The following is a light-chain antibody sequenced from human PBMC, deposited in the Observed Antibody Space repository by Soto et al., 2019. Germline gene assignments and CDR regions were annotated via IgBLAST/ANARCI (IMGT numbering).Light chain of an antibody. CDR1: QDISRY. V-gene: IGKV1-33*01. Sequence: IQMTQSPSSLSASVGDRVTITCQASQDISRYLNWYQQKPGKAPKLLIYDATNLEKGVPSRFSGSGSGTDFTFTISNLQPEDIATYFCQHYHNFPITFGQGTRLEIK. CDR2: DAT. J-gene: IGKJ5*01. CDR3: QHYHNFPIT.